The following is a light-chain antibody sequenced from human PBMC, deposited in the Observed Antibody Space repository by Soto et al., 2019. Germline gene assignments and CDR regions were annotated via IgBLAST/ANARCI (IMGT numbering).Light chain of an antibody. V-gene: IGKV3-15*01. Sequence: EILLTQSPGTLSLSPGERVTLSCRASQSVRSNLAWYQQKPGQSPRLLIYGASTRATGIPARFSGSGSGTEFTLTISSLQSEDFAVYYCQQYNSWPPITFGQGTRLEIK. J-gene: IGKJ5*01. CDR2: GAS. CDR3: QQYNSWPPIT. CDR1: QSVRSN.